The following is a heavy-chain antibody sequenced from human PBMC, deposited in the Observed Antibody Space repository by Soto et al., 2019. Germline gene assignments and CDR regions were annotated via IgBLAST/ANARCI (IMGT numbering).Heavy chain of an antibody. D-gene: IGHD1-26*01. CDR1: GFNVSGVF. CDR2: IYSGERA. J-gene: IGHJ6*02. CDR3: ATRDAAYYYGMNV. Sequence: GGSLRLSCEATGFNVSGVFMTWVRQAPGKGLEWVSVIYSGERAYYSDSVKGRFTISRDSSKNTLLLQLNRLTVEDTAVYYCATRDAAYYYGMNVWGQGTTVTVSS. V-gene: IGHV3-53*01.